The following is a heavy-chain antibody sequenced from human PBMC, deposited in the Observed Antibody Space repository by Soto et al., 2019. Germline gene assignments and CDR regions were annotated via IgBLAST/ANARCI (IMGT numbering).Heavy chain of an antibody. CDR3: ARRGPGTYFDY. J-gene: IGHJ4*01. D-gene: IGHD6-13*01. V-gene: IGHV3-23*01. Sequence: EVQLLDSGGGLVQPGGSLRLSCAASGFTFSSYAMNWVRQAPGKGLEWVSVISGSGDSTYYADSVKGRFTISRDNSKNTLYRQMNSLRAEDTAVYYCARRGPGTYFDYWGHGNVVNVSS. CDR2: ISGSGDST. CDR1: GFTFSSYA.